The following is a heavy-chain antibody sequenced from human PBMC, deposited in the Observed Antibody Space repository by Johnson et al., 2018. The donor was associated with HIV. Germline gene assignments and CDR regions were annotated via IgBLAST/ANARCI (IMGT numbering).Heavy chain of an antibody. Sequence: QVQLVESGGGVVQPGRSLRLSCAASGFTFSTYTLHWVRLAPGKGLEWVAVISYDGSNKYYADSVKGRFAISRDNSKNTLYLQMNSLRAEDTALYYCARDTKVPRYNCNDGACDIWGQGTMVTVSS. D-gene: IGHD1-1*01. V-gene: IGHV3-30*09. CDR2: ISYDGSNK. CDR3: ARDTKVPRYNCNDGACDI. J-gene: IGHJ3*02. CDR1: GFTFSTYT.